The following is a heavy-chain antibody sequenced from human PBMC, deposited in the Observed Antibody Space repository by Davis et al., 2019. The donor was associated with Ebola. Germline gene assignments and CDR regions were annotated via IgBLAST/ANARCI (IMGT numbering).Heavy chain of an antibody. CDR1: GFSFTDYY. J-gene: IGHJ3*02. D-gene: IGHD1-1*01. Sequence: GESLKISCAVSGFSFTDYYMSWIRQAPGKGLDWVSYISESGRTIFSADSVKGRFTVSRDNSKNSLFLQMNSLRVEDTAVYYCARVERRSGEGFDIWGQGTLVTVSS. V-gene: IGHV3-11*01. CDR2: ISESGRTI. CDR3: ARVERRSGEGFDI.